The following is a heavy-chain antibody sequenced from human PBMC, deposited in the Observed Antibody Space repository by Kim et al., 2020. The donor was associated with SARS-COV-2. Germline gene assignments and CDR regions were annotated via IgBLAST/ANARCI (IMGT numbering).Heavy chain of an antibody. J-gene: IGHJ4*02. CDR3: ARGSDIANYYDSSGHGRLEF. Sequence: RLTISRDNSKNTLYLQMNSLRAEDTAVYYCARGSDIANYYDSSGHGRLEFWGQGTLVTVSS. D-gene: IGHD3-22*01. V-gene: IGHV3-30*07.